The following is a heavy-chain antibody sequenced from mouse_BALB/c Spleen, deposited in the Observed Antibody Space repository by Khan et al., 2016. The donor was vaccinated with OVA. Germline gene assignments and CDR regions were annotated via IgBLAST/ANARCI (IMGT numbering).Heavy chain of an antibody. D-gene: IGHD1-1*02. Sequence: VQLQESGAELVRPGASVKLSCKTSGYTFTSYGIHWVKQRSGQGLEWIGMIYPGTDNSYYNEKFKDKATLTADKSSSTAYMQLSSLTSEDSDVYFCAREVALYHFGYWGQGTTLTGSS. CDR2: IYPGTDNS. CDR3: AREVALYHFGY. J-gene: IGHJ2*01. CDR1: GYTFTSYG. V-gene: IGHV1S132*01.